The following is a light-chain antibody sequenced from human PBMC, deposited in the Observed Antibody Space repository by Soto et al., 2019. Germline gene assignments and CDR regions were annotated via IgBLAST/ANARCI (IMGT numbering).Light chain of an antibody. J-gene: IGLJ2*01. Sequence: QSVLTQPPSVSGAPGQRVTISCTGSSSNIGAGYDVHWYQQLPGTAPKLLIYRDTNRPSGVPDRFSGSKSGTSASLAITGRQADDEADYYCQSYDSSLSGVVFGGGTQLTVL. CDR1: SSNIGAGYD. CDR2: RDT. CDR3: QSYDSSLSGVV. V-gene: IGLV1-40*01.